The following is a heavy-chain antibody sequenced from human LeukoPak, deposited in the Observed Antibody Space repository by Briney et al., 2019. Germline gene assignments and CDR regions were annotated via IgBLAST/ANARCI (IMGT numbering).Heavy chain of an antibody. CDR1: GGSIYNYY. J-gene: IGHJ4*02. Sequence: PSETLSLTCTVSGGSIYNYYWNWIRQPPGRGLEWIGYVYHSGRTNYNPSLTSRVTISIDVSKNQFSLNLTSVTAADTAMYYCARDSIGNGYFPFEFWGQGAQVTVSS. CDR2: VYHSGRT. V-gene: IGHV4-59*01. CDR3: ARDSIGNGYFPFEF. D-gene: IGHD3-22*01.